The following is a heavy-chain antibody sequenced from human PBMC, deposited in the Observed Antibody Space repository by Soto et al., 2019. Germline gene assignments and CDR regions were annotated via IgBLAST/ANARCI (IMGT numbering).Heavy chain of an antibody. CDR2: TYYRSKWYN. Sequence: SQTLLLTCAISGDSVSSNSAAWNWIRQSPSRGLEWLGRTYYRSKWYNDYAVSVKSRITINPDTSKNQFSLQLNSVTPEDTAVYYCARDLAVAGTGTSYNWFDPWGQGTLVTVSS. CDR3: ARDLAVAGTGTSYNWFDP. D-gene: IGHD6-19*01. CDR1: GDSVSSNSAA. J-gene: IGHJ5*02. V-gene: IGHV6-1*01.